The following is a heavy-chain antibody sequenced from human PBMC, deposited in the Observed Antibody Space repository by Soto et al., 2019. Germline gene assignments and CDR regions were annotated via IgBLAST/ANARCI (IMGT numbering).Heavy chain of an antibody. CDR3: ARDHRSLGDYYGIDV. D-gene: IGHD3-10*01. J-gene: IGHJ6*02. V-gene: IGHV4-31*03. Sequence: NPSETLSLTCSVSGDSISSTGFYWSWIRQHPGKALEWIGYIHYTGSTSYNPSLKSRLAISLDASKNQFSLSLSSVTSADTAVYYCARDHRSLGDYYGIDVWGQGTTVT. CDR1: GDSISSTGFY. CDR2: IHYTGST.